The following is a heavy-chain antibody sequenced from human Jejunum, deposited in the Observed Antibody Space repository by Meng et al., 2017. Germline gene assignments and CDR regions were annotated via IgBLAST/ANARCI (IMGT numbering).Heavy chain of an antibody. CDR2: TYYRSKWYI. V-gene: IGHV6-1*01. D-gene: IGHD1-26*01. J-gene: IGHJ4*02. Sequence: QIQLQQSVPGLVKPSQTLSLPFALSGDSVSSHIAGWNWIRQTPSRGLEWLGRTYYRSKWYIDYAVSVKSRITINPDTSKNQFSLHLNSVTPEDTAVYYCAGGGLVRSTRGYFDYWGQGTLVTVSS. CDR1: GDSVSSHIAG. CDR3: AGGGLVRSTRGYFDY.